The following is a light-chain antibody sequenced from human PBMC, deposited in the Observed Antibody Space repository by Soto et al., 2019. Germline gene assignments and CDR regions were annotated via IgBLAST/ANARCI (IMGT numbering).Light chain of an antibody. J-gene: IGKJ5*01. CDR2: MGS. V-gene: IGKV2-28*01. Sequence: DIVMTQSPLSLPVTPGEPASISCRSSQSLLNRNGNNYLDWYLQKPGQSPQLLIYMGSNRASRAPDRFSGSGSGKDFTLKISRVEAEDFGVYYCMQALQTPLTFGQGTRLDI. CDR3: MQALQTPLT. CDR1: QSLLNRNGNNY.